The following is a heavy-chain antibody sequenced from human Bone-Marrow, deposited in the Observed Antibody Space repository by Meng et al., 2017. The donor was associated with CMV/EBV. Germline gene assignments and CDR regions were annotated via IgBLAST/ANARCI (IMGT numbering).Heavy chain of an antibody. D-gene: IGHD5-18*01. CDR3: AKEPLERGYSYGYGDY. CDR1: GFTFSSYW. J-gene: IGHJ4*02. CDR2: INSDGSST. Sequence: GESLKISCAASGFTFSSYWMHWVRQAPGKGLVWVSRINSDGSSTSYADSVKGRFTISRDNAKNTLYLQMNSLRAEDTAVYYCAKEPLERGYSYGYGDYWGQGTLVTVSS. V-gene: IGHV3-74*01.